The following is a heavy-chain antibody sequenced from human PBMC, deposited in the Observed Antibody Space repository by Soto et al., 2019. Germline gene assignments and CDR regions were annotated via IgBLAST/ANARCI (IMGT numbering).Heavy chain of an antibody. Sequence: QMQLVESGGGVVQPGRSLRLSCAASGFTFRTYAMHWVRQAPGKGLEWVAVIYYDGSIKYYKESVKGRFTIFRDNSKNTMYLEMNSLRPEDTAIYYCARDMAGSGWTFDHWGQGTLVTVSS. J-gene: IGHJ4*02. D-gene: IGHD6-19*01. CDR1: GFTFRTYA. CDR2: IYYDGSIK. V-gene: IGHV3-30-3*01. CDR3: ARDMAGSGWTFDH.